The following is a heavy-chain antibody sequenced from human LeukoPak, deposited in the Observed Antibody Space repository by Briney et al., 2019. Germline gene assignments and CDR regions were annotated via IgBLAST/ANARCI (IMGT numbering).Heavy chain of an antibody. CDR3: ARAERIAARWTFDY. D-gene: IGHD6-6*01. J-gene: IGHJ4*02. CDR1: GGSISSGSYY. Sequence: SQTLSLTCTVSGGSISSGSYYWSWIRQPAGKGLEWIGRIYTSGSTNYNPSLKSRVTISVDTSKNQFSLKLSSVTAADTAVYYCARAERIAARWTFDYWGQGTQVTVSS. CDR2: IYTSGST. V-gene: IGHV4-61*02.